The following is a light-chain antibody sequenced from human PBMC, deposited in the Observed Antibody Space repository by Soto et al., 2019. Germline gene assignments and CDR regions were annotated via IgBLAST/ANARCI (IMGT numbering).Light chain of an antibody. J-gene: IGLJ1*01. V-gene: IGLV1-44*01. CDR3: AAWDDGLNGYV. CDR1: SSNIGRNT. Sequence: QSVLTQPPSASGTPGHRVTISCSGSSSNIGRNTVSWYQHLPRTAPKLLIYNNGQRPSGVPDRFSASKSGTSASLAISWLQSDDEAYYYCAAWDDGLNGYVFGTGTKVTVL. CDR2: NNG.